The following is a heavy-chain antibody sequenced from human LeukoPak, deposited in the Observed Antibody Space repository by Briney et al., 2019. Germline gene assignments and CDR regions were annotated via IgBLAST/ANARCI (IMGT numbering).Heavy chain of an antibody. CDR2: ISAYNGNT. Sequence: ASVKVSCKASGYTFTSYGISWVRQAPGQGLEWMGWISAYNGNTNYAQKFQGRVTITADESTSTAYMELSSLRSEDTAVYYCARDQVRFLEWLLYQEPYYFDYWGQGTLVTVSS. V-gene: IGHV1-18*01. J-gene: IGHJ4*02. CDR3: ARDQVRFLEWLLYQEPYYFDY. D-gene: IGHD3-3*01. CDR1: GYTFTSYG.